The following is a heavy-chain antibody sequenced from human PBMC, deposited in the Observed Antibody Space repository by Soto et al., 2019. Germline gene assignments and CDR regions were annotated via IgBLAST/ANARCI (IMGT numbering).Heavy chain of an antibody. J-gene: IGHJ5*02. D-gene: IGHD2-2*01. CDR3: ARVPDR. CDR1: GGSISSGGYS. CDR2: IYHSGST. Sequence: QLQLQESGSGLVKPSQTLSRTCAVSGGSISSGGYSWSWIRQPPGTGLEWIVYIYHSGSTYYIPSLMSRVTIPVARSKNQFSLKLSSVTAADTAVYYCARVPDRWGQGTLVTVSS. V-gene: IGHV4-30-2*01.